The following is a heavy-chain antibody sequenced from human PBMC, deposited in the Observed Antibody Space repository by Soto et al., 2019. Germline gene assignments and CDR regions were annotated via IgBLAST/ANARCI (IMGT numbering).Heavy chain of an antibody. CDR1: GFTFSSYP. Sequence: GGSLRLSCVGSGFTFSSYPMNWVRQAPGKGLEWVSAISGTSDMTYYANSVTGRFTISRDNSKHTLYLQVSSLRVEDTAIYYCAKYRWGATTVTSINWGRGTLVTVSS. D-gene: IGHD4-4*01. J-gene: IGHJ1*01. CDR2: ISGTSDMT. V-gene: IGHV3-23*01. CDR3: AKYRWGATTVTSIN.